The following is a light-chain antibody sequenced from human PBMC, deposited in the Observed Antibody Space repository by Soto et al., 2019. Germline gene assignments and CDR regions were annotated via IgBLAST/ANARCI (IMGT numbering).Light chain of an antibody. J-gene: IGLJ3*02. CDR3: TSYTTRSTWV. V-gene: IGLV2-14*01. CDR1: SSDVGYYNY. Sequence: QSVLTQPASVSGSPGQSITISCTGTSSDVGYYNYVSWYQQHPGKAPQLMICEVSNRPSGVSNRFSGSKSGSTASLTISGLQPEDEADFYCTSYTTRSTWVFGGGTKLTVL. CDR2: EVS.